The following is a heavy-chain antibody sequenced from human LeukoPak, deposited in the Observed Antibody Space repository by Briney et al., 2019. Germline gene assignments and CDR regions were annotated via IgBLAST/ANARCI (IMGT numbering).Heavy chain of an antibody. CDR1: GYTFTSYA. D-gene: IGHD3-3*01. CDR2: INAGNGNT. Sequence: ASVKVSCKASGYTFTSYAMHWVRQASGQRLEWMGWINAGNGNTKYSQKFQGRVTITRDTSASTAYMELSSLRSEDTAVYYCARDPKADDFWGYYYYGMDVWGQGTTVTVSS. CDR3: ARDPKADDFWGYYYYGMDV. V-gene: IGHV1-3*01. J-gene: IGHJ6*02.